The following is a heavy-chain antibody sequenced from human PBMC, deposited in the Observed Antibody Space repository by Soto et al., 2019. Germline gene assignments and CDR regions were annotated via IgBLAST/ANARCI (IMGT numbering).Heavy chain of an antibody. CDR2: IYYSGST. Sequence: SETLSLTCTVSGGYISSYYWSWIRQPPGKGLEWIGYIYYSGSTNYNPSLKSRVTISVDTSKNQFSLKLSSVTAADMAVYYCARDRATGLNVLDYWGQGTLVTVSS. D-gene: IGHD6-6*01. V-gene: IGHV4-59*12. CDR1: GGYISSYY. J-gene: IGHJ4*02. CDR3: ARDRATGLNVLDY.